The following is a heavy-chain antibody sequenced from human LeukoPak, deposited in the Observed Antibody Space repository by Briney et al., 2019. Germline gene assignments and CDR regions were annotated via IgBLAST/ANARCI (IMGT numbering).Heavy chain of an antibody. D-gene: IGHD3-16*01. CDR3: ARTLRGKLYWYFDL. Sequence: SETLSLTCTVSGGSISSSSYYWGWIRQPPGKGLEWIGSIYYSGSTNYNPSLKSRVTISVDTSKNQFSLMLSSVTAADTAVYYCARTLRGKLYWYFDLWGRGTLVTVSS. CDR1: GGSISSSSYY. J-gene: IGHJ2*01. CDR2: IYYSGST. V-gene: IGHV4-39*07.